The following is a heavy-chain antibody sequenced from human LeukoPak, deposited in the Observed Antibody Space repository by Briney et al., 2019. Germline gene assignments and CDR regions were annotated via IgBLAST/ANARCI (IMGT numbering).Heavy chain of an antibody. CDR1: GGSISSSDYY. J-gene: IGHJ2*01. Sequence: SETLSLTCTVSGGSISSSDYYWDWIRQPPGKGLEWIGEINHGGTTNYNPSFKSRVTISVDTSKNQFSLKLSSVTAADTAVYYCAREEGGIAARNLHWYFDLWGRGTLVTVSS. CDR2: INHGGTT. V-gene: IGHV4-39*07. CDR3: AREEGGIAARNLHWYFDL. D-gene: IGHD6-6*01.